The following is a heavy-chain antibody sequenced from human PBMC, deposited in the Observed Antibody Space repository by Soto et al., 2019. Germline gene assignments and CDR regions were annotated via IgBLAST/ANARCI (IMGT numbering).Heavy chain of an antibody. CDR1: GYTLTELS. J-gene: IGHJ6*02. D-gene: IGHD3-22*01. CDR2: FDPEDGET. Sequence: QVQLVQSGAEEKKPGASVKVSCKVSGYTLTELSMHWVRQAPGKGLEWMGGFDPEDGETIYAKKFQGRVTMTEDTSTDTADMELSSLRSEDTAVYYCATVVKWGRDSSGYYYGAGMDVWGQGTTVTVSS. CDR3: ATVVKWGRDSSGYYYGAGMDV. V-gene: IGHV1-24*01.